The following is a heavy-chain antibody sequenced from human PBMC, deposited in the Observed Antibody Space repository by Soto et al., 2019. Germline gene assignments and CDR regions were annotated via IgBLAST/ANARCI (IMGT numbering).Heavy chain of an antibody. D-gene: IGHD3-3*01. CDR1: GGSIRSSSYY. CDR3: ARWYYDFWSGYYAHYYYYMDV. CDR2: IYYSGST. V-gene: IGHV4-39*01. J-gene: IGHJ6*03. Sequence: LETLSLTCTVSGGSIRSSSYYWGWIRQPPGKGLEWIGSIYYSGSTYYNPSLKSRVTISVDTSKNQFSLKLSSVTAADTAVYYCARWYYDFWSGYYAHYYYYMDVWGKGTTVTVSS.